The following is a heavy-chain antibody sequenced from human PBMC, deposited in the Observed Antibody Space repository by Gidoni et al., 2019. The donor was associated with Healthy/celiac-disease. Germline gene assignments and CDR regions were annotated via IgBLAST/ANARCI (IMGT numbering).Heavy chain of an antibody. D-gene: IGHD3-22*01. Sequence: QVQLQQWGAGLLKPSETLSLTCAVYGGSFSGYYCSWIRQPPGKGLEWIGEINHSGSTNYNPSLKSRVTISVDTSKNQFSLKLSSVTAADTAVYYCARGRRITMIVVVPNWFDPWGQGTLVTVSS. J-gene: IGHJ5*02. V-gene: IGHV4-34*01. CDR1: GGSFSGYY. CDR2: INHSGST. CDR3: ARGRRITMIVVVPNWFDP.